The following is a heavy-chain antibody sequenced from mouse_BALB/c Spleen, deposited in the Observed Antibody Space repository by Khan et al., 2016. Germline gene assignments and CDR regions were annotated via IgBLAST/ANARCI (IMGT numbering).Heavy chain of an antibody. CDR3: ARVAPRWYFDV. Sequence: EVQLVESGPGLVKPSQSLSLTCTVTGYSITSDYAWNWIRQFPGNKLEWMGYISYSGSTSYNPSLKSRISITRDTSKNQFFLQLKSVTTEDTATYDCARVAPRWYFDVWGAGTTVTVSS. J-gene: IGHJ1*01. CDR1: GYSITSDYA. CDR2: ISYSGST. V-gene: IGHV3-2*02.